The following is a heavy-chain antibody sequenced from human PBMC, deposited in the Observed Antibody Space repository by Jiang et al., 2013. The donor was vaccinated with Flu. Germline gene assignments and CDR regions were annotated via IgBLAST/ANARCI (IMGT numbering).Heavy chain of an antibody. V-gene: IGHV1-69*01. CDR2: IIPIFGTA. J-gene: IGHJ6*02. CDR3: ASGRARESHGPYYYYYGMDV. Sequence: EWMGGIIPIFGTANYAQKFQGRVTITADESTSTAYMELSSLRSEDTAVYYCASGRARESHGPYYYYYGMDVWGQGTTVTVSS. D-gene: IGHD5-24*01.